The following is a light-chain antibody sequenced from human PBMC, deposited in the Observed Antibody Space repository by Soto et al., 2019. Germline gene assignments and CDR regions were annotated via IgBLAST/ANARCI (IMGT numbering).Light chain of an antibody. CDR1: QTVERW. J-gene: IGKJ5*01. CDR3: QQYYSYPIT. CDR2: AAS. V-gene: IGKV1-5*01. Sequence: DIQMTQSPSTLSASVGARVLITCRASQTVERWMAWYQQKPGKAPKLLIYAASTLQSGVPSRFSGSGSGTDFTLTISCLQSEDFATYYCQQYYSYPITFGQGTRLEIK.